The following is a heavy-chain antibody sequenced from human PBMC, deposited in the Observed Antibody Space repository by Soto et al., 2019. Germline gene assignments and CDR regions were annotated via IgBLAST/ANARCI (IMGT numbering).Heavy chain of an antibody. CDR1: GGSISSYY. D-gene: IGHD4-4*01. Sequence: SETLSLTCTVSGGSISSYYWSWIRQPPGKGLEWIGYISYTGSTNYNPSLNDRVTISVNTSKNQFSLKLSSVTAADTPVYYCARLVDYSNHFYFDYWGQGTLVTVSS. CDR2: ISYTGST. J-gene: IGHJ4*02. V-gene: IGHV4-59*01. CDR3: ARLVDYSNHFYFDY.